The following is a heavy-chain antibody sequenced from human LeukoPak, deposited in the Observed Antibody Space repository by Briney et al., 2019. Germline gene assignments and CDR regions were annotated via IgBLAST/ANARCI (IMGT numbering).Heavy chain of an antibody. CDR2: IKEDGSVK. CDR1: GFIFSSHW. V-gene: IGHV3-7*03. CDR3: ARDSTWLLDY. J-gene: IGHJ4*02. D-gene: IGHD6-19*01. Sequence: GGSLRLSCTASGFIFSSHWMTWVRQSPGKGLEWEANIKEDGSVKYYVDSVKGRFTISRDNTKNALYLQMNSLRADDTAVYFCARDSTWLLDYWGQGTLITVSS.